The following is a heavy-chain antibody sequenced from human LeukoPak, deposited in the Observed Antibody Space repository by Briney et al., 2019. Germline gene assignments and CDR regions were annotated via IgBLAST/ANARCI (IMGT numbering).Heavy chain of an antibody. CDR3: ARAAYASSPDY. J-gene: IGHJ4*02. CDR2: ISASGGST. D-gene: IGHD6-13*01. CDR1: GFTFSTYA. V-gene: IGHV3-23*01. Sequence: GGSLRLSCAASGFTFSTYAMSWVRQAPGLGLQWVSTISASGGSTYYTDSVKGRFTISRDNSRNTLYLHINSLRAEDTAVYYCARAAYASSPDYWGQGTLVTVSS.